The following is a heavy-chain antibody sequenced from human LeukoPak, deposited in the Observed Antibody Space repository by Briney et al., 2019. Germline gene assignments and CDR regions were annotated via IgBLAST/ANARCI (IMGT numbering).Heavy chain of an antibody. D-gene: IGHD7-27*01. J-gene: IGHJ4*02. Sequence: GGSLRLSCAASGFTFSNYGMHWVRQAPGKGLEWVAFVRYDETTKFYADSVKGRFTISRDNSRNTLYLQMNSLRAEDTAVYYCAIRSTWGPFDYWGQGTLVTVSS. V-gene: IGHV3-30*02. CDR2: VRYDETTK. CDR1: GFTFSNYG. CDR3: AIRSTWGPFDY.